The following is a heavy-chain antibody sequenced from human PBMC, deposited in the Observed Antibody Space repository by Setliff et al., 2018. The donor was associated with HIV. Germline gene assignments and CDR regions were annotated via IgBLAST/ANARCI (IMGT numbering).Heavy chain of an antibody. V-gene: IGHV4-34*01. CDR2: INHSGST. D-gene: IGHD3-16*01. Sequence: SETLSLTCAVYGGSFNEYYWNWIRQIPGKGLEWIGEINHSGSTNYNESLKRRLRISVDTSKNQFSLSLNPVTAADTAVYYCARAYRDNVWGSWRQISSWFDSWGQGNLVTVSS. J-gene: IGHJ5*01. CDR3: ARAYRDNVWGSWRQISSWFDS. CDR1: GGSFNEYY.